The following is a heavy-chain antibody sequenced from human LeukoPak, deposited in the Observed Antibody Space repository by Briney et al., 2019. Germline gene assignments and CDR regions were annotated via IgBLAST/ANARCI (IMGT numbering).Heavy chain of an antibody. CDR3: ARRYCSSTSCYSIDY. Sequence: ASVKVSCKASGYTFTSYGISWVRQAPGQGLEWMGWISAYNGNTNYAQKLQGRVTMTTDTSTSTAYMGLRSLRSDDTAVYYCARRYCSSTSCYSIDYWGQGTLVTVSP. CDR2: ISAYNGNT. V-gene: IGHV1-18*01. J-gene: IGHJ4*02. CDR1: GYTFTSYG. D-gene: IGHD2-2*01.